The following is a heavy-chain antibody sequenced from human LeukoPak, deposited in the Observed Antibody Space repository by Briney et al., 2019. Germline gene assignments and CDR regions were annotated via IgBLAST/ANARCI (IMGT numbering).Heavy chain of an antibody. J-gene: IGHJ4*02. V-gene: IGHV3-30*02. D-gene: IGHD3-10*01. CDR3: AKPPSGVVRGSPPDY. CDR2: TRNDGGNK. CDR1: GFIFSNYG. Sequence: GGSLRLSCAASGFIFSNYGMHWVRQAPGKGLEWVAYTRNDGGNKYYADSVKGRFTLSRDNSKNTLYLQMNSLRAEDTAVYYCAKPPSGVVRGSPPDYWGQGTLVTVSS.